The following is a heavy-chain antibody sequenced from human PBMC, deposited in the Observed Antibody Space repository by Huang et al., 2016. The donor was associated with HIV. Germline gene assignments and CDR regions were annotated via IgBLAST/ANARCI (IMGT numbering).Heavy chain of an antibody. D-gene: IGHD1-26*01. CDR3: ARQVGYFDY. Sequence: EVQLVESGGGLVQPGGSLRVSCAGSGFTFRTYGINWVRQAPGKGLEWISYISSGSTTIYYADSVKGRFTISRDDAEKSGYLQMNSLRDEDTAIYYCARQVGYFDYWGQGTRVTVSS. V-gene: IGHV3-48*02. J-gene: IGHJ4*02. CDR1: GFTFRTYG. CDR2: ISSGSTTI.